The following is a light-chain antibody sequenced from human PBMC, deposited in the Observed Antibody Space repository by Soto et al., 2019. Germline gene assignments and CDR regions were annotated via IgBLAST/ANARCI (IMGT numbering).Light chain of an antibody. V-gene: IGKV3-15*01. J-gene: IGKJ1*01. CDR2: GAS. CDR3: HQYYDWQMWT. CDR1: QSGSSN. Sequence: RAPSQYQDNMSVSPGDRATLSCRASQSGSSNLAWYQQKPGQAPRLLIYGASTRATGIPARFSGSRSGTEFTLTTISLLQEDDAVYYCHQYYDWQMWTFGQGTKVDIK.